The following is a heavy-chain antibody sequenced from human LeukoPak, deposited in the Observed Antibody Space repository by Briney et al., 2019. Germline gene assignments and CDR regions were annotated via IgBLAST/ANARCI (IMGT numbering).Heavy chain of an antibody. CDR2: INWNGGST. V-gene: IGHV3-20*04. J-gene: IGHJ5*02. CDR1: GFTFDDYG. CDR3: ARDFGSSWSGDWFDP. Sequence: GGSLRLSCAACGFTFDDYGMSWVRQAPGKGLEWVSGINWNGGSTGYADSVKGRFTISRDNAKNSLYLQMNSLRAEDTALYYCARDFGSSWSGDWFDPWGQGTLVTVSS. D-gene: IGHD6-13*01.